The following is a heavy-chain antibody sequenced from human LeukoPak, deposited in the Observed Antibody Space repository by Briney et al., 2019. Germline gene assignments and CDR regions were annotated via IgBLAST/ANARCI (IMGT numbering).Heavy chain of an antibody. J-gene: IGHJ4*02. Sequence: GGSLRLSCAASGFVFSSYAMHWVRQAPGKGLEWVAFIQSDGSDKYYADSVRGRFTISRDNGKNSLYLQMNSLRVEDSALYFCVRDQPSTSGYYYLDSWGQGTLVTVSS. CDR1: GFVFSSYA. CDR2: IQSDGSDK. V-gene: IGHV3-30*02. D-gene: IGHD5-12*01. CDR3: VRDQPSTSGYYYLDS.